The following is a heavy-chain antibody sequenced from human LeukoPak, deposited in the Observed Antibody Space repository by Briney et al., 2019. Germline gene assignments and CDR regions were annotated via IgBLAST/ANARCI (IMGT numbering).Heavy chain of an antibody. CDR1: GFTFSSYE. Sequence: GGSLRLSCAASGFTFSSYEMNWVRQAPGKGLEWVSYISSSGSTIYYADSVKGRFTISRDNAKNSLYLQMNSLRAEDTAVYYCARLMLRINWFDPWGQGTLVTVSS. D-gene: IGHD1-14*01. J-gene: IGHJ5*02. CDR3: ARLMLRINWFDP. V-gene: IGHV3-48*03. CDR2: ISSSGSTI.